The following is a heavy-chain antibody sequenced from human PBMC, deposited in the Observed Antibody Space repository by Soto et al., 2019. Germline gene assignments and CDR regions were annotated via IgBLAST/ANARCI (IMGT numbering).Heavy chain of an antibody. CDR3: ATDVPGTAVNC. V-gene: IGHV4-61*01. Sequence: QVQLQESGPGLVKPSETLSLTCTVSGGSVSSGSYYWSWIRQPPGKGLEWIGYIYYSGSTNYNPSLKRPVTISVATSKTHFSLKLSSVTAADTAVYYCATDVPGTAVNCWGQGTLVTVSS. D-gene: IGHD6-6*01. CDR2: IYYSGST. J-gene: IGHJ4*02. CDR1: GGSVSSGSYY.